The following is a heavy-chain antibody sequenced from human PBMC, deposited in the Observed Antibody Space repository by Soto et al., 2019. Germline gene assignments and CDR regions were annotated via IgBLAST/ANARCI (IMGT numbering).Heavy chain of an antibody. CDR2: IRDSGGST. CDR1: GITFSSYA. D-gene: IGHD4-17*01. J-gene: IGHJ4*02. Sequence: EVQLLESGGGLVQSGGSLRLSCAASGITFSSYAMSWVRQAPGKGLEWVSGIRDSGGSTYYADSVKGRFTISRDNSKNTLYLQMNSLRAEDTAVYYCAKADYGDYGFDYWGQGTLVTVSS. CDR3: AKADYGDYGFDY. V-gene: IGHV3-23*01.